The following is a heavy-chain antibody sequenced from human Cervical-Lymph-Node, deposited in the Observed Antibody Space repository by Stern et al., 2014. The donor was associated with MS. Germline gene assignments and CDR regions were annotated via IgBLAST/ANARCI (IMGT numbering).Heavy chain of an antibody. V-gene: IGHV5-51*01. CDR2: IYPADSET. CDR3: ARRGMDV. Sequence: EMQLVASGAEVKKPGESLTISCKGFGYSFNIYWIAWVRQRPGKDLEWMGIIYPADSETGYRPSFPGQVTFSVDKSISTAYLQWSSLKPSDTATYFCARRGMDVWGQGTSVTVSS. J-gene: IGHJ6*02. CDR1: GYSFNIYW.